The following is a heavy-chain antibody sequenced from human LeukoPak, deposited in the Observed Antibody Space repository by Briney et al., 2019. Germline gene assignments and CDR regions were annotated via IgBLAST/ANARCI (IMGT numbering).Heavy chain of an antibody. V-gene: IGHV3-21*01. CDR3: ARTRDGYNFGPFDC. CDR1: GFTFSSYR. CDR2: ISSNSSHT. Sequence: GGSLRLSCAASGFTFSSYRMNWVRQAPGKGQEWVSLISSNSSHTYNADSVKGRFTISRDNAKNSLYLEMNSLRVEDTAVYYCARTRDGYNFGPFDCWGQGTLVTVSS. J-gene: IGHJ4*02. D-gene: IGHD5-24*01.